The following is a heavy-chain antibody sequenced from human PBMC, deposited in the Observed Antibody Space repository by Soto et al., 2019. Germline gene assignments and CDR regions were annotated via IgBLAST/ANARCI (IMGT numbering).Heavy chain of an antibody. CDR1: GYTFTSYG. V-gene: IGHV1-18*04. J-gene: IGHJ6*02. D-gene: IGHD6-19*01. CDR3: ARDEDSSGWSTYYYYGMDV. CDR2: ISAYNGNT. Sequence: ASVKVSCKASGYTFTSYGISGVRQAPGQGLEWMGWISAYNGNTNYAQKLQGRVTMTTDTSTSTAYMELRSLRSDDTAVYYCARDEDSSGWSTYYYYGMDVWGQGTTVTVSS.